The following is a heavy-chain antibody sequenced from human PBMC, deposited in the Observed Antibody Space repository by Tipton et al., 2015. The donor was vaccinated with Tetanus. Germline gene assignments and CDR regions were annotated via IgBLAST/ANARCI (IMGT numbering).Heavy chain of an antibody. J-gene: IGHJ4*02. D-gene: IGHD3-22*01. CDR2: INPSDSYT. CDR3: ARLPLSGYYYDSSGYYLSDY. Sequence: QLVQSGAEVKKPGESLRISCKGSGYSFTSYWISWVRQMPGKGLEWMGRINPSDSYTNYSPSFQGHVTISADRSISTAYLQWSSLKASDTAMYYCARLPLSGYYYDSSGYYLSDYWGQGTLVTVSS. CDR1: GYSFTSYW. V-gene: IGHV5-10-1*01.